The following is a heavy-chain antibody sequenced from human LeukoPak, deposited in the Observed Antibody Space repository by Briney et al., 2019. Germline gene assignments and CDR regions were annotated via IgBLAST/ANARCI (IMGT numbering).Heavy chain of an antibody. D-gene: IGHD5-18*01. CDR1: GGSIGIYY. J-gene: IGHJ4*02. V-gene: IGHV4-59*08. CDR3: ARRGYSYGYLDY. Sequence: SETLSLTCTVSGGSIGIYYWNWIRQPPGKGLEWIGYIYYSGITKYNPSLKSRVTISVDTSENQFSLKLSSVAAADTAVYYCARRGYSYGYLDYWGQGTLVTVSS. CDR2: IYYSGIT.